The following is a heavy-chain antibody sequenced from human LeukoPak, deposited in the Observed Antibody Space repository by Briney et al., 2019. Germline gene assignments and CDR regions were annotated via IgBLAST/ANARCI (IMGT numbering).Heavy chain of an antibody. V-gene: IGHV4-61*05. CDR3: ARSPYYALLDY. CDR1: GGSISSSSYY. D-gene: IGHD2/OR15-2a*01. J-gene: IGHJ4*02. Sequence: SETLSLTCTVSGGSISSSSYYWGWIRQPPGKGLEWIGYIYYSGSTNYNPSLKSRVTISVDTSKNQFSLKLSSVTAADTAVYYCARSPYYALLDYWGQGTLVTVSS. CDR2: IYYSGST.